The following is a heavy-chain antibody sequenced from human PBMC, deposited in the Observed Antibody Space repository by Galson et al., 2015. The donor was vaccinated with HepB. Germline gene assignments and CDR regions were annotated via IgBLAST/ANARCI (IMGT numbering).Heavy chain of an antibody. CDR1: GFTFSSYA. V-gene: IGHV3-23*01. CDR2: ISGGGAT. D-gene: IGHD3-10*01. CDR3: ARRGTQYDFDY. Sequence: SLRLSCAASGFTFSSYAMSWVRQAPGKGLEWVSVISGGGATFYADSVKGRFTISRDNSKNTLYLQVNSLRAEDTAVYYCARRGTQYDFDYWGQGTLVTVSS. J-gene: IGHJ4*02.